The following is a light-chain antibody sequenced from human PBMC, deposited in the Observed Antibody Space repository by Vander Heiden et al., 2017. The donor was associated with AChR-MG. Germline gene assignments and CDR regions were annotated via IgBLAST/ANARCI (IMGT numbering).Light chain of an antibody. CDR3: QQNINWPPLT. V-gene: IGKV3-15*01. CDR2: GAS. Sequence: EIVMTQSPATLSVSPGERATLSCRASQSITTNLAWYQQKPGQAPRLRIYGASTRATGVPARFSCSGSGTEFTLTISSLRSEDFAVYFCQQNINWPPLTFGGGTKVQIK. CDR1: QSITTN. J-gene: IGKJ4*01.